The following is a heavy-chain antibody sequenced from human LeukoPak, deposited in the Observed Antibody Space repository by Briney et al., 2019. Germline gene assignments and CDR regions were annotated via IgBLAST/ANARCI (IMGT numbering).Heavy chain of an antibody. CDR1: GGSISSGSYY. CDR2: ISYSGST. J-gene: IGHJ4*02. CDR3: ARSGFYYDSSGYFPTLDF. V-gene: IGHV4-30-4*07. Sequence: PSETLSLTCTVSGGSISSGSYYWSWIRQPPGKGLEWIGHISYSGSTYQNPSLKSRVSISPDTSKNQISLRLSSVTAADTAVYYCARSGFYYDSSGYFPTLDFWGQGTLVTVSS. D-gene: IGHD3-22*01.